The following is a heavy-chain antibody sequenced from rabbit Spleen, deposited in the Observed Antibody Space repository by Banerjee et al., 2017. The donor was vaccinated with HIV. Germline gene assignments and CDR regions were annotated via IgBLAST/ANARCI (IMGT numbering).Heavy chain of an antibody. Sequence: QEQLVESGGDLVKPGASLTLTCTASGFSFSNNYWICWVRQAPGKGLEWIACIYTGDGDTYYASWAKGRFTISKTSSTTVTLQMTSLTAADTATYFCARDSGSSFSSYGMDLWGPGTLVTVS. CDR2: IYTGDGDT. V-gene: IGHV1S45*01. CDR3: ARDSGSSFSSYGMDL. D-gene: IGHD8-1*01. CDR1: GFSFSNNYW. J-gene: IGHJ6*01.